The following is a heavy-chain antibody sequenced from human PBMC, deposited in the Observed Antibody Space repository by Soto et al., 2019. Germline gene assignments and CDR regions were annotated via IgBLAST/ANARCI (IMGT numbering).Heavy chain of an antibody. Sequence: SETLSLTCTVSGGSISNYFWSWIRQPTGKGLEWIGYIYNSGTTNYNPPLKSRVTISADTSKNQFSLKLSSVTAADTAVYYCARHYVPYSSGWYLDYWGQGTLVTVSS. V-gene: IGHV4-59*08. CDR2: IYNSGTT. D-gene: IGHD6-19*01. CDR1: GGSISNYF. CDR3: ARHYVPYSSGWYLDY. J-gene: IGHJ4*02.